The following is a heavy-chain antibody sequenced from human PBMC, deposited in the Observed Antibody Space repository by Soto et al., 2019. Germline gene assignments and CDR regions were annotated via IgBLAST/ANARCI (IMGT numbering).Heavy chain of an antibody. D-gene: IGHD1-26*01. CDR3: ARAVRAAKLNMDV. J-gene: IGHJ6*03. CDR2: MNPNSGNT. CDR1: GYTFIRYD. V-gene: IGHV1-8*01. Sequence: ASVKVSCKASGYTFIRYDINWVRQATGQGPEWMGWMNPNSGNTGYAQKFQGRVTMSRNTSISTAYMELSSLTSDDTAVYYCARAVRAAKLNMDVWGKGTTVTVSS.